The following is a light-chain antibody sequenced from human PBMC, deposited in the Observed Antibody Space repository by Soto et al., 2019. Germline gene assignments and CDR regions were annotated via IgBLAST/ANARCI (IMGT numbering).Light chain of an antibody. CDR2: GAS. J-gene: IGKJ4*01. Sequence: EIVLTQTPGTLSLSPGERSTLSCMASQSVSSSYLAWYQQKPGQAPRLLIYGASSRATGIPDRFSGSGSGTDFTLTISRLEPEDFAVYYCQQYGNSPPITFGGGTKVDIK. V-gene: IGKV3-20*01. CDR1: QSVSSSY. CDR3: QQYGNSPPIT.